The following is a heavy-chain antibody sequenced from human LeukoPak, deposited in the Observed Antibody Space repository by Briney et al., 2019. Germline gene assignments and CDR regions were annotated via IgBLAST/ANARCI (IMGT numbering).Heavy chain of an antibody. Sequence: GGSLRLSCAASGFTFSSYSMNWVRQAPGKGLEWVSYISSSGSTIYYADSVKGRFTISRDNAKNSLYLQMNSLRAEDTAVYYCAREREWLRWDYWGQGTLVTVSS. CDR1: GFTFSSYS. D-gene: IGHD5-12*01. CDR2: ISSSGSTI. CDR3: AREREWLRWDY. J-gene: IGHJ4*02. V-gene: IGHV3-48*04.